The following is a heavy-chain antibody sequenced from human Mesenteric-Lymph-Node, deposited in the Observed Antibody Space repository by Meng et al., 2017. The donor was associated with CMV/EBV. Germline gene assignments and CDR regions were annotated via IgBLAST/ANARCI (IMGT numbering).Heavy chain of an antibody. Sequence: GESLRLSCAASGFTFSSYEMNWVRQAPGKGLEWVSYISSSGSAINYADSVKGRFTVSRDNAKNSLHLQMNSLTVEDTAVYYCARDFSGGYYTIHYYGMDVWGQGTTVTVSS. J-gene: IGHJ6*02. CDR1: GFTFSSYE. CDR3: ARDFSGGYYTIHYYGMDV. V-gene: IGHV3-48*03. D-gene: IGHD3-22*01. CDR2: ISSSGSAI.